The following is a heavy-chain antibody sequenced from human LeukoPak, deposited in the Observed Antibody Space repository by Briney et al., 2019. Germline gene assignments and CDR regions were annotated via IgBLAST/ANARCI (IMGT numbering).Heavy chain of an antibody. Sequence: GGSLRLSCAASGFTFSSYSMNWVRQAPGKGLEWVSSISSSSSYIYYADSVKGRFAISRDNAKNSLNLQMNSLRAEDTAVYYCARVMVRGIVQLSALFDYWGQGTLVTVSS. CDR3: ARVMVRGIVQLSALFDY. D-gene: IGHD3-10*01. J-gene: IGHJ4*02. CDR1: GFTFSSYS. CDR2: ISSSSSYI. V-gene: IGHV3-21*01.